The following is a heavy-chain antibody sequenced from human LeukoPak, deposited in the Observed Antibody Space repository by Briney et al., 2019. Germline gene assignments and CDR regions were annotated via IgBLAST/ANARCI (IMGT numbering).Heavy chain of an antibody. CDR3: ARDAGRYGSVPQRN. D-gene: IGHD3-10*01. Sequence: GASVKVSCKASGGTFSSYAISWVRQAPGQGLEWMGRIIPILRTPNYAQNFQGRVTITTDESTSTAYMELSSLRSEDTAVYYCARDAGRYGSVPQRNWGRGTLVTVSS. V-gene: IGHV1-69*11. CDR1: GGTFSSYA. J-gene: IGHJ4*02. CDR2: IIPILRTP.